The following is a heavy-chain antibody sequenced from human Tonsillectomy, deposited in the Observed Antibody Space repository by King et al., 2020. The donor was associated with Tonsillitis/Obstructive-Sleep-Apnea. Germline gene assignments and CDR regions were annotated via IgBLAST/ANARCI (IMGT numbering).Heavy chain of an antibody. CDR2: ISYDGSTT. CDR3: AKDMPYYDFWGGFDY. Sequence: LVESGGGVVQPGRSLRLSCAASGFTFSNYGMHWVRQAPGKGLEWVAVISYDGSTTYYADSVKGRFTISRDNAKNSLYLQLNSLRAEDTALYYCAKDMPYYDFWGGFDYWGQGTLVTVSS. CDR1: GFTFSNYG. J-gene: IGHJ4*02. V-gene: IGHV3-30*18. D-gene: IGHD3-3*01.